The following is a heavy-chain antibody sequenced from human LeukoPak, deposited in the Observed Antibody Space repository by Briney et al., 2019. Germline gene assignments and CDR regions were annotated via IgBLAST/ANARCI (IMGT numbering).Heavy chain of an antibody. CDR2: IYSSGST. CDR3: ARRTYSSSWYFDY. V-gene: IGHV4-59*08. J-gene: IGHJ4*02. Sequence: SETLSLTCTVSGGSISSYYWSWIRQPPGKGLEWIGYIYSSGSTNYNPSLKSRVTISVDPSKNLFSLKLSSVTAADTAVYYCARRTYSSSWYFDYWGQGTLVTVSS. CDR1: GGSISSYY. D-gene: IGHD6-13*01.